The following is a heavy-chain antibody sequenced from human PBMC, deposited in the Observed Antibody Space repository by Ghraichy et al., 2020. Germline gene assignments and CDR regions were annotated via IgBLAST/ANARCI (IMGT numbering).Heavy chain of an antibody. Sequence: LSLTCAASGFTFSRYWMHWVRQAPGKGLVWVSRIDQDGSSTSYADSVKGRFTISRDNAKNTLYLQMNSLRAEDTAVYYCTRGGLEPVDYWGQGTLVTVSS. D-gene: IGHD1-1*01. CDR2: IDQDGSST. V-gene: IGHV3-74*01. CDR1: GFTFSRYW. J-gene: IGHJ4*02. CDR3: TRGGLEPVDY.